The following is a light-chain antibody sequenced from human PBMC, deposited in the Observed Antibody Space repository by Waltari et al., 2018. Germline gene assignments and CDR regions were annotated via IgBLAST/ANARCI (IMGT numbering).Light chain of an antibody. Sequence: QAALTQPPSVSGSPGQPVTIPCTGTTTDIGGNTYVSWYQQHPGKAPKLLIYDVTERPSGVSNRFSGSTSGSTASLTVSGLQADDEADYYCSSYAGSNILLFGRGTRLTVL. CDR1: TTDIGGNTY. J-gene: IGLJ2*01. CDR3: SSYAGSNILL. CDR2: DVT. V-gene: IGLV2-8*01.